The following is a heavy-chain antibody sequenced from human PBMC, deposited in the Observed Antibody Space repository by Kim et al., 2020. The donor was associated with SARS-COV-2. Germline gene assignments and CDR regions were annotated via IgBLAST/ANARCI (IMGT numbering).Heavy chain of an antibody. CDR2: ISYDGSNK. CDR1: GFTFSSYA. Sequence: GGSLRLSCAASGFTFSSYAMHWVRQAPGKGLEWVAVISYDGSNKYYADSVKGRFTISRDNSKNTLYLQMNSLRAEDTAVYYCASGASGYSGGGFDYWGQGTLVTVSS. D-gene: IGHD3-22*01. CDR3: ASGASGYSGGGFDY. V-gene: IGHV3-30*04. J-gene: IGHJ4*02.